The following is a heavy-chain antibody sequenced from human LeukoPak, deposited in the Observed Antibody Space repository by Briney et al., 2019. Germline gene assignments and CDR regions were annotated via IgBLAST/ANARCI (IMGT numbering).Heavy chain of an antibody. CDR1: GGSISSGSYY. CDR2: IYYSGST. Sequence: SETLSLTCTVSGGSISSGSYYWGWIRQPPGKGLEWIASIYYSGSTSYNPSLKSRVTISVETSNNQFSLKLSSVTAADTAVYYCARHYYSGYYFDYWGQGTLVTVSS. J-gene: IGHJ4*02. D-gene: IGHD3-10*01. V-gene: IGHV4-39*01. CDR3: ARHYYSGYYFDY.